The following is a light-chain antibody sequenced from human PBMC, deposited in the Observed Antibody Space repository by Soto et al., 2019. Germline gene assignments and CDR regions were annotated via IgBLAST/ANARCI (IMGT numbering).Light chain of an antibody. V-gene: IGKV3-11*01. CDR2: DAS. Sequence: EIVLTQSPATLSLSPGERATLSCRASQSVSSYLAWYQQRPGQAPRLLIYDASNRATGIPARFSGSGSGTEFTLTISRLQPEDFAVYYCQQYNNWPWMFGQGTKVDIK. CDR3: QQYNNWPWM. CDR1: QSVSSY. J-gene: IGKJ1*01.